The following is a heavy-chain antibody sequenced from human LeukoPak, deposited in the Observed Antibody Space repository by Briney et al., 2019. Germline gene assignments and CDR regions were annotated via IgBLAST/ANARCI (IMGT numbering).Heavy chain of an antibody. CDR1: GGSFSGYY. CDR3: ARARGPYCSGGSCYAGHYYYYMDV. V-gene: IGHV4-34*01. J-gene: IGHJ6*03. CDR2: INHSGST. D-gene: IGHD2-15*01. Sequence: SETPSLTCAVYGGSFSGYYWSWIRQPPGKGLEWIGEINHSGSTNYNPSLKSRVTISVDTSKNQFSLKLSSVTAADTAVYYCARARGPYCSGGSCYAGHYYYYMDVWGKGTTVTVSS.